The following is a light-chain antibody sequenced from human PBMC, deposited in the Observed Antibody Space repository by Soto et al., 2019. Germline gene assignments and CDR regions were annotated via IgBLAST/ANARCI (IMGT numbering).Light chain of an antibody. CDR2: DTD. Sequence: QAVVTQEPSLTVSPGGTVTLTCGSSTGPVTSGHYPFWVQQRPGQAPVTLIFDTDNKHSWTPARFSGSLLGGKAALTLSGAQSEDEGDYYCLLSYADHWVFGGGTKLTVL. J-gene: IGLJ3*02. V-gene: IGLV7-46*01. CDR1: TGPVTSGHY. CDR3: LLSYADHWV.